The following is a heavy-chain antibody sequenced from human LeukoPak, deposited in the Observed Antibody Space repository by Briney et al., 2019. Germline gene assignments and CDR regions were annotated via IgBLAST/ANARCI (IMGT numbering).Heavy chain of an antibody. J-gene: IGHJ4*02. V-gene: IGHV4-34*01. Sequence: SETLSLTCAVYGGSFSGYYWSWIRQPPGKGLEWIGEINHSGSTNYNPSLKSRVTISVDTSKNQFSLKLSSVTAADTAVYYCARGAPDGDYTYYFDYWGQGTLVTVSS. D-gene: IGHD4-17*01. CDR2: INHSGST. CDR3: ARGAPDGDYTYYFDY. CDR1: GGSFSGYY.